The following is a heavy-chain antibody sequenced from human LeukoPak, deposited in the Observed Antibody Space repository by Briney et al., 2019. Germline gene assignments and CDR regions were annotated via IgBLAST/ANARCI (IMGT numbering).Heavy chain of an antibody. CDR1: GYTFTSYG. Sequence: ASVKVSCKASGYTFTSYGISWVRQAPGQGLEWMGWISAYNGNTNYAQKLQGRVTMTTDTSTSTAYMELRSLRSDDTAAYYCARASGIAARGYFDYWGQGTLVTVSS. J-gene: IGHJ4*02. CDR2: ISAYNGNT. V-gene: IGHV1-18*01. D-gene: IGHD6-6*01. CDR3: ARASGIAARGYFDY.